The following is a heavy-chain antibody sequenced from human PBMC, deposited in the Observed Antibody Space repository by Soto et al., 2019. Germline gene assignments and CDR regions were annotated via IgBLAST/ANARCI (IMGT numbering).Heavy chain of an antibody. CDR3: ARQYYDSSGPYQAFDI. Sequence: PGESLKISCKGSGYSFTSYWIGWVRQMPGKGLEWMGIIYPGDSDTRYSPSFQGQVTISADKSISTAYLQWSSLKASDTAMYYCARQYYDSSGPYQAFDIWGQGTMVT. J-gene: IGHJ3*02. CDR2: IYPGDSDT. CDR1: GYSFTSYW. V-gene: IGHV5-51*01. D-gene: IGHD3-22*01.